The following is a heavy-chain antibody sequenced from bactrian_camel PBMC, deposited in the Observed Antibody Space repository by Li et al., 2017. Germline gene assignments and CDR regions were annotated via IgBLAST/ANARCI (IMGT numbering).Heavy chain of an antibody. V-gene: IGHV3S28*01. D-gene: IGHD7*01. CDR2: INFDGRST. CDR1: GFTFGTSY. Sequence: QLVESGGGLVQPGGSLRLSCAASGFTFGTSYMTWVRQAPGKGLEWVSRINFDGRSTYYSASVKGRFTISRDNAKNTLYLQMDSLKTEDSGMYYCAT.